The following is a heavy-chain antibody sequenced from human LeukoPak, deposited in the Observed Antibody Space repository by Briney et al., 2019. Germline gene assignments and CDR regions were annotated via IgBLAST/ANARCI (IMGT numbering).Heavy chain of an antibody. V-gene: IGHV1-24*01. CDR2: FDPEDGET. CDR3: ATDCCGSGSYGDY. D-gene: IGHD3-10*01. CDR1: GYTLTELS. J-gene: IGHJ4*02. Sequence: ASVKVSCKVSGYTLTELSMHWVRQAPGKGLEWMGGFDPEDGETIYAQKFQGRVTMTENTSTDTAYMELSSLRSEDTAAYYCATDCCGSGSYGDYWGQGTLVTVSS.